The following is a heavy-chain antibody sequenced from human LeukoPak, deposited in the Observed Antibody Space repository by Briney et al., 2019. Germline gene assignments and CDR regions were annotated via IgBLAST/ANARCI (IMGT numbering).Heavy chain of an antibody. J-gene: IGHJ4*02. V-gene: IGHV4-31*03. Sequence: SKTLSLTCTVSGGSISSGGYYWSWIRQHPGKGLEWIGYIYYSGSTYYNPSLKSRVTISVDTSKNQFSLKLSSVTAADTAVYYCARGGYSYADLFYFDYWGQGTLVTVSS. CDR1: GGSISSGGYY. CDR3: ARGGYSYADLFYFDY. CDR2: IYYSGST. D-gene: IGHD5-18*01.